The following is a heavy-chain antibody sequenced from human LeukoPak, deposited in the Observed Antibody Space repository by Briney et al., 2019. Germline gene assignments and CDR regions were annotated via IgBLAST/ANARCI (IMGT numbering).Heavy chain of an antibody. CDR2: IHYSGST. CDR3: ARSVGASYYYYYMDV. Sequence: SETLSLTCTVSGGLISSDYWSWIRQSPGKGLEWIANIHYSGSTNFNPSLKSRVSISVDKSKTHFSLKLSSVTAADTAVYYCARSVGASYYYYYMDVWGKGTTVTVSS. CDR1: GGLISSDY. V-gene: IGHV4-59*08. J-gene: IGHJ6*03. D-gene: IGHD1-26*01.